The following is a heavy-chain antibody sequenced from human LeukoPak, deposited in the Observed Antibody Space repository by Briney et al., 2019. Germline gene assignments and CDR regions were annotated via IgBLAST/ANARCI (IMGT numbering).Heavy chain of an antibody. CDR2: INHSGST. D-gene: IGHD3-3*01. J-gene: IGHJ5*02. CDR1: GGSFSGYY. CDR3: ARRTAYYDFWSGYHNWFDP. V-gene: IGHV4-34*01. Sequence: SETLSLTCAVYGGSFSGYYWSWIRQPPGKGLEWIGEINHSGSTNYNPSLKGRVTISVDTSKNQFSLKLSSVTAADTAVYYCARRTAYYDFWSGYHNWFDPWGQGTLVTVSS.